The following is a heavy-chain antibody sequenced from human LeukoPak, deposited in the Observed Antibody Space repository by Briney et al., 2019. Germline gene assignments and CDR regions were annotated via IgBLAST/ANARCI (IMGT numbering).Heavy chain of an antibody. V-gene: IGHV4-39*01. CDR3: ARHLLACSSTSCYHDAFDI. J-gene: IGHJ3*02. CDR1: GGFISSSSYY. Sequence: PSETLSLTCTVSGGFISSSSYYWGWIRQPPGKGLEWIGSIYYSGSTYYNPSLKSRVTISVDTSKNQFSLKLSSVTAADTAVYYCARHLLACSSTSCYHDAFDIWGQGTMVTVSS. D-gene: IGHD2-2*01. CDR2: IYYSGST.